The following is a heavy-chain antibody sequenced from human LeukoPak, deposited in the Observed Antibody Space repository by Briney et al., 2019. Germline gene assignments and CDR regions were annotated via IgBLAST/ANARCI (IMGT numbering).Heavy chain of an antibody. V-gene: IGHV3-7*03. CDR1: VFTVSSYW. J-gene: IGHJ5*02. CDR3: ARVAPRYCSSTSCYGPPGWFDP. D-gene: IGHD2-2*01. Sequence: GGSLRLSCAASVFTVSSYWMSWVRQAPGKGLEWVANIKQDGSEKYYVDSVKGRFTISRDNAKNSLYLQMNSLRAEDTAVYYCARVAPRYCSSTSCYGPPGWFDPWGQVTLVTVSS. CDR2: IKQDGSEK.